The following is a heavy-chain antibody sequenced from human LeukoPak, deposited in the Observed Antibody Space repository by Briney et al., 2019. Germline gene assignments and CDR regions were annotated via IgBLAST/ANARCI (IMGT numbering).Heavy chain of an antibody. CDR3: ARRGIAVAGTHWYFDL. D-gene: IGHD6-19*01. V-gene: IGHV5-51*01. CDR1: GYSFRSYW. CDR2: IYPGDSDT. J-gene: IGHJ2*01. Sequence: KLGESLKISCKGSGYSFRSYWIGWVRQMPGKGLEWMGIIYPGDSDTRYSPSFQGQVTISADKSISTAYLQWSSLKASDTAMYYCARRGIAVAGTHWYFDLWGRGTLVTVSS.